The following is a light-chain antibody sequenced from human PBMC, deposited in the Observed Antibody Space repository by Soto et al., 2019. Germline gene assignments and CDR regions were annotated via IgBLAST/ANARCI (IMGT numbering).Light chain of an antibody. CDR3: QPYYTYAS. CDR2: DAS. CDR1: QKIRNL. J-gene: IGKJ5*01. Sequence: DIQLTQNPSTLSAAVGDSVTITCRASQKIRNLLAWYQQKPGRAPKPLIFDASTLRTGVPSRFSGSGSGSEFNFTTTGLQPDDFATYFWQPYYTYASVGEGTRLEIK. V-gene: IGKV1-5*01.